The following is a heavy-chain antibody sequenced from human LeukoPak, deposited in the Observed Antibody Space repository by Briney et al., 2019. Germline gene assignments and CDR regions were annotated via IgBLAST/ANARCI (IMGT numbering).Heavy chain of an antibody. J-gene: IGHJ4*02. CDR2: IYPGDSDT. CDR3: ARHPPRYGDYLDY. CDR1: GYSFTSYW. Sequence: GESLKISCKGSGYSFTSYWIGWVRQMPGKGLEWMGVIYPGDSDTRYSPSSQGQVTISADKSISTAYLQWSSLKASVTAMYYCARHPPRYGDYLDYWGQGTLVTVSS. D-gene: IGHD4-17*01. V-gene: IGHV5-51*01.